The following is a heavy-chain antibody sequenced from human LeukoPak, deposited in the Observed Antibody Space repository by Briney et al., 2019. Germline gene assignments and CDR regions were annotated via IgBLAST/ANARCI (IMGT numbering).Heavy chain of an antibody. CDR3: ARERTYSSGWPYYFDY. CDR2: TYYRSKWYN. J-gene: IGHJ4*02. V-gene: IGHV6-1*01. Sequence: SQTLSLTCAISGDSVSSNSAAWTWIRQSPSRGLEWLGRTYYRSKWYNDYGVSVKSRITINSDTSKNQFSLQLNSVTPEDTAVYYCARERTYSSGWPYYFDYWGQGTLVTVSS. CDR1: GDSVSSNSAA. D-gene: IGHD6-19*01.